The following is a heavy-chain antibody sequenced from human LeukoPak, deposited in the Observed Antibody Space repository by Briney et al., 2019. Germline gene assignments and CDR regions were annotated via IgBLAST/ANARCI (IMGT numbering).Heavy chain of an antibody. CDR3: ARHLSPRIAATGTPLAY. D-gene: IGHD6-13*01. V-gene: IGHV5-51*01. CDR2: IYPADSDT. J-gene: IGHJ4*02. Sequence: GESLKISCKVSGYTFTTYWIGWVRQMPGKGLEWMGIIYPADSDTRYSPSFQGQVTISVDKSISTAYLQWSSLKASDTAIYYCARHLSPRIAATGTPLAYWGQGTLVTVSS. CDR1: GYTFTTYW.